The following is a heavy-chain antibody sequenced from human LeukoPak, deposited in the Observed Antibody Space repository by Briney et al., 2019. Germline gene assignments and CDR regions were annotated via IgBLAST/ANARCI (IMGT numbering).Heavy chain of an antibody. D-gene: IGHD2-2*01. Sequence: GGSLRLSCAASGFTFSSYWMHWVRQAPGKGLVWVSRINTDGSTTTYADSVKGRFTISTDNAKNTLYLQMNSPRAEDTAVYYCAKGGVSIVVVPAANRFDPWGQGTLVTVSS. J-gene: IGHJ5*02. CDR1: GFTFSSYW. CDR2: INTDGSTT. CDR3: AKGGVSIVVVPAANRFDP. V-gene: IGHV3-74*01.